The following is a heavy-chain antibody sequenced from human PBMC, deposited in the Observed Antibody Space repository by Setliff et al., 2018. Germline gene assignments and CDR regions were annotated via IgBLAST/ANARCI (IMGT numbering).Heavy chain of an antibody. D-gene: IGHD3-22*01. J-gene: IGHJ6*03. CDR3: VREGVDSRSSTDYRYYMDV. V-gene: IGHV1-69*05. CDR1: GGTFISFG. Sequence: SVKVSCKASGGTFISFGISWVRQAPGQGLEWMGGTIPMFGTTEYAQKFQGRLTIITDESTNTAFMQLSSLRSDDTAVYYCVREGVDSRSSTDYRYYMDVWGKGTTVTVSS. CDR2: TIPMFGTT.